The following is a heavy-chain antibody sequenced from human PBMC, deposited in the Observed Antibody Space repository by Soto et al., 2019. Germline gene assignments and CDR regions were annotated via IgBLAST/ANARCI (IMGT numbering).Heavy chain of an antibody. CDR3: ARVPPEGVGGMDV. D-gene: IGHD3-16*01. J-gene: IGHJ6*02. Sequence: PSETLSLTCTVSGGSISGYYWSWIRQSPGKGLEWIGYIYYSGSPNYNPSLKSRVTISVDTSKNQFSLMLSSVTAADTAVYYCARVPPEGVGGMDVWGQGTTVTVYS. V-gene: IGHV4-59*01. CDR1: GGSISGYY. CDR2: IYYSGSP.